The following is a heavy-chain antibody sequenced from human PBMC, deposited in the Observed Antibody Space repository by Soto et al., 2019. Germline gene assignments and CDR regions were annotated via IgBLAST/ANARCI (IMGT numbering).Heavy chain of an antibody. Sequence: ASVKVSCKASGYTFTGYYMHWVRQAPGQGLEWMGGIIPIFGTANYAQKFQGRVTITADESTSTAYMELSSLRSEDTAVYYCATGHCSSTSCYSGYYGMDVWGQGTTVTVSS. V-gene: IGHV1-69*13. CDR2: IIPIFGTA. CDR1: GYTFTGYY. J-gene: IGHJ6*02. D-gene: IGHD2-2*01. CDR3: ATGHCSSTSCYSGYYGMDV.